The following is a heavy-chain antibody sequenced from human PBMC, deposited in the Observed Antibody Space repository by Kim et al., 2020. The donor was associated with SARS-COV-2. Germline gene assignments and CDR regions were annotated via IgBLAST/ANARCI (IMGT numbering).Heavy chain of an antibody. J-gene: IGHJ6*02. CDR1: GGSISSSNW. Sequence: SETLSLTCAVSGGSISSSNWWSWVRQPPGKGLEWIGEIYHSGSTNYNPSLKSRVTISVDKSKNQFSLKLSSVTAADTAVYYCATSYYYDSSGYYVYYGMDVWGQGTTVTVSS. V-gene: IGHV4-4*02. CDR2: IYHSGST. CDR3: ATSYYYDSSGYYVYYGMDV. D-gene: IGHD3-22*01.